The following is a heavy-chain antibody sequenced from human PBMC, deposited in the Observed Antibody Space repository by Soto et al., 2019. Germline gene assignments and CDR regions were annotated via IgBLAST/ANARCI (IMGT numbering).Heavy chain of an antibody. J-gene: IGHJ6*02. Sequence: ASVKVSCKASGVTFSSYAISWVRQAPGQGLEWMGGIIPIFGTANYAQKFQGRVTITADESTSTAYMELSSLRSEDTAVYYCARELPRKAYYYYGMDVWGQGTTVTVSS. CDR3: ARELPRKAYYYYGMDV. CDR1: GVTFSSYA. V-gene: IGHV1-69*13. CDR2: IIPIFGTA.